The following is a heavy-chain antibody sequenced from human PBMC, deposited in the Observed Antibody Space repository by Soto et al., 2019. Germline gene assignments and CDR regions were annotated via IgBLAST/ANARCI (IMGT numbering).Heavy chain of an antibody. Sequence: LVQSGAEAKKPGASVKVSCKASGYTFSTSTFSWVRQAPGQGLEWMGWIKAYSGSTNYAPKLQGRVTMTTDTSTSTAYLELRSLTSDDTAMYYCAIAGYGDGDYWGQGTLVTVSS. CDR2: IKAYSGST. D-gene: IGHD4-17*01. J-gene: IGHJ4*02. CDR3: AIAGYGDGDY. CDR1: GYTFSTST. V-gene: IGHV1-18*04.